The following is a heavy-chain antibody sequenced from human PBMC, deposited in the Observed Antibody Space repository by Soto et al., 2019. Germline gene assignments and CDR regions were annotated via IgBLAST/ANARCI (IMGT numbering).Heavy chain of an antibody. J-gene: IGHJ6*02. CDR1: GFTFSSHG. D-gene: IGHD1-26*01. CDR2: VSHDGSSQ. CDR3: AKAQAGWDSQTNGLDV. V-gene: IGHV3-30*18. Sequence: QVQLVESGGGVVQPGMSLRVSCAASGFTFSSHGMHWVRQAPGKGLEWVAVVSHDGSSQSYADSVKGRFTISRDNYQNXVFLQMNSLRTEDTAVYYCAKAQAGWDSQTNGLDVWGQGTTVTVSS.